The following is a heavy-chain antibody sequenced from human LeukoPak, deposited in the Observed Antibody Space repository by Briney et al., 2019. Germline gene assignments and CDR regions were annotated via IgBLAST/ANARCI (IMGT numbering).Heavy chain of an antibody. J-gene: IGHJ5*02. CDR2: IRSDGNK. V-gene: IGHV3-30*02. D-gene: IGHD3-22*01. Sequence: PGGSLRLSCTASGFTFTSYGMHWVRQAPGRGLEWVAFIRSDGNKFYADSLKGRFTVSRDNSRNNVYLQMNSLRIEDTAVYHCARDTGDYYFISGHYYAGWFDPWGQGTLVTVSS. CDR3: ARDTGDYYFISGHYYAGWFDP. CDR1: GFTFTSYG.